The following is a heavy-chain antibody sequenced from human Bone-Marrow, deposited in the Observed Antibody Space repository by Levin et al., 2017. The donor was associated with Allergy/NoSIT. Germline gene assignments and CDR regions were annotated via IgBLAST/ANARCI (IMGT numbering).Heavy chain of an antibody. CDR1: GFTFSDYY. CDR3: ARTGGRARV. J-gene: IGHJ6*02. CDR2: IGSSGVTI. V-gene: IGHV3-11*01. D-gene: IGHD1-14*01. Sequence: GGSLRLSCVGSGFTFSDYYMNWIRQAPGKGLEWVAYIGSSGVTIHYAASVKGRFNISRDNAKNSLYLQLTSLRVEDTVVFYCARTGGRARVWGQETTVTVSS.